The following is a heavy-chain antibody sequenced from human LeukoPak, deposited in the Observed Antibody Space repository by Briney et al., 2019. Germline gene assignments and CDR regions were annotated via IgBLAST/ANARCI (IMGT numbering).Heavy chain of an antibody. CDR1: GYTFTSYY. D-gene: IGHD3-22*01. CDR2: INPKSGST. Sequence: ASVKVSCKASGYTFTSYYIHWVRQAPGQGLEWMGIINPKSGSTSYTQKFQSRVTMTRDTSTSTVYMELSSLRSEDTAVYYCARDKSYYYDTSDKDAFDIWGQGTMVTVSS. CDR3: ARDKSYYYDTSDKDAFDI. V-gene: IGHV1-46*01. J-gene: IGHJ3*02.